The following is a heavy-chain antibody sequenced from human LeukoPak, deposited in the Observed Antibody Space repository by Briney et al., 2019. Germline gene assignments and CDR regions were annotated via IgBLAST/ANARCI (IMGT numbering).Heavy chain of an antibody. CDR3: ARDPVGDYNWYFDL. Sequence: PGGSLRLSCAASGFTFSTYEMNWVRQAPGKGLEWVSYIDSSATTIYYADSVKGRFTISRDNAKNSLYLQMNSLRAEDTAVYYCARDPVGDYNWYFDLWGRGTLVTVSS. D-gene: IGHD4-17*01. V-gene: IGHV3-48*03. CDR1: GFTFSTYE. CDR2: IDSSATTI. J-gene: IGHJ2*01.